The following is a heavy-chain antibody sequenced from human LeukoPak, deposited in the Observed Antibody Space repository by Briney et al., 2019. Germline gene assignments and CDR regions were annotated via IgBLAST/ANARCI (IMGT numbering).Heavy chain of an antibody. CDR3: ACKDY. V-gene: IGHV3-64*01. CDR2: ISSNGGST. D-gene: IGHD2/OR15-2a*01. CDR1: GFTFSSYA. J-gene: IGHJ4*02. Sequence: GGSLRLSWAASGFTFSSYAMHWVRQAPGKGLEYVSAISSNGGSTYYANSVKGRFTISRDNSKNTLYLQMGSLRAEDMAVYYCACKDYWGQGTLVTVSS.